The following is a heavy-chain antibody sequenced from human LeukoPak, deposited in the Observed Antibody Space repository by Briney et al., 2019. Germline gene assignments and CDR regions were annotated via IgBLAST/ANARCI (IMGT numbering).Heavy chain of an antibody. CDR3: ARGVVPAAMGAFDI. D-gene: IGHD2-2*01. V-gene: IGHV4-39*01. Sequence: SETLSLTCTVSGGSISSSSYYWGWIRQPPGKGLEWIGSIYYSGSTYYNPSLKSRVTISVDTSKNQFSLKLSSVTAADTAVYYCARGVVPAAMGAFDIWGQGTMVTVSS. CDR1: GGSISSSSYY. CDR2: IYYSGST. J-gene: IGHJ3*02.